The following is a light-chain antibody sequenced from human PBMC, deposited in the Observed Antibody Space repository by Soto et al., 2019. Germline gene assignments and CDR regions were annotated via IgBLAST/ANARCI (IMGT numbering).Light chain of an antibody. Sequence: QSVLTQPPSVSGAPGQRVTVSCTGSSSNIGAGNDVHWYQQFPGTAPKLLIYGNSNRPSGVPDRFSGSKSGTSASLAITGLQAEDEADYYCQSYDTSLRGFYVFGTGTKVTVL. V-gene: IGLV1-40*01. CDR2: GNS. CDR3: QSYDTSLRGFYV. CDR1: SSNIGAGND. J-gene: IGLJ1*01.